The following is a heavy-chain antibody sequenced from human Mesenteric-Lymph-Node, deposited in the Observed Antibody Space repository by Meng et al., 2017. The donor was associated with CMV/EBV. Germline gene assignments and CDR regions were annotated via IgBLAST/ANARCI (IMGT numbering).Heavy chain of an antibody. V-gene: IGHV1-18*01. CDR1: GYTFTNSG. D-gene: IGHD2-2*02. Sequence: ASVKVSCKASGYTFTNSGISWVRQAPGQGLEWMGWISAYNGDTNYVQKFQGRVTMTRDTSISTAYMELSRLRSDDTAVYYCARDSRDIVVVPAAIGMGYSSSWYSYYGMDVWGQGTTVTVSS. J-gene: IGHJ6*02. CDR2: ISAYNGDT. CDR3: ARDSRDIVVVPAAIGMGYSSSWYSYYGMDV.